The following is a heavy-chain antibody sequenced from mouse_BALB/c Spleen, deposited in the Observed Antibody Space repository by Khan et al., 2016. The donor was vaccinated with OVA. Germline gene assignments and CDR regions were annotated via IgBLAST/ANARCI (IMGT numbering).Heavy chain of an antibody. CDR3: TRHRGYDGYNPYFDY. J-gene: IGHJ2*01. D-gene: IGHD2-2*01. CDR1: GFSFSTYS. CDR2: ISSGGSYT. V-gene: IGHV5-6-4*01. Sequence: EVQLVESGGDLVRPGGSLKLSCAASGFSFSTYSMSWVRQTPEKRLEWVATISSGGSYTYSPDSVKGRFTISRDNAKNTLYMQMSSLKSEDTAMYYCTRHRGYDGYNPYFDYWGQGTTLTVSS.